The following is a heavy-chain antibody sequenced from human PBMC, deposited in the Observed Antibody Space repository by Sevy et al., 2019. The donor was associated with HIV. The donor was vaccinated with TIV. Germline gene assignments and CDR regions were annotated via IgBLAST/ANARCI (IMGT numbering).Heavy chain of an antibody. J-gene: IGHJ4*02. CDR3: ARDNRAESYYGSGSYYTYYFDY. V-gene: IGHV3-48*02. CDR1: GFTFSSYS. Sequence: GGSLRLSCAASGFTFSSYSMNWVRQAPGKGLEWVSYISSSSSTIYYADSVKGRFTISRDNAKNSLYLQMNSLRDEETAVYYCARDNRAESYYGSGSYYTYYFDYWGQGTLVTVSS. CDR2: ISSSSSTI. D-gene: IGHD3-10*01.